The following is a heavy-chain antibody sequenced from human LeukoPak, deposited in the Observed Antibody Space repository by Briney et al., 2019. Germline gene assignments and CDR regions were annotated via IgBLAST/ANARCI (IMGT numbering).Heavy chain of an antibody. V-gene: IGHV1-46*01. CDR3: ARDQEGFDY. Sequence: ASVKVSCKASGYTFTSNYIHWVRQAPGQGLEWMGMIYPRDGSTSYAQKFQGRVTVTRDTSTSTVHMELSGLRSEDTAVYYCARDQEGFDYWGKGTLSPSPQ. CDR2: IYPRDGST. CDR1: GYTFTSNY. J-gene: IGHJ4*02.